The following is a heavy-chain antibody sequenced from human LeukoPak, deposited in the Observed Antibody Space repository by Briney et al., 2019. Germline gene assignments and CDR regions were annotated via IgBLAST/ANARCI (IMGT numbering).Heavy chain of an antibody. CDR1: GGSISSGGYY. D-gene: IGHD5-18*01. Sequence: SETLSLTCTVSGGSISSGGYYWSWIRQHPGKGLEWIGYIHYSGSTYYNPSLKSRVTISVDTSKNQFSLKLSSVTAADTAVYYCARRLSYSYGSLDYWGQGTLVTVSS. V-gene: IGHV4-31*03. CDR2: IHYSGST. J-gene: IGHJ4*02. CDR3: ARRLSYSYGSLDY.